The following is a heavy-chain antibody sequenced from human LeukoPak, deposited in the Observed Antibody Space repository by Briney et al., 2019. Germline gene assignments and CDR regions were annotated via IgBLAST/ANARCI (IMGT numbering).Heavy chain of an antibody. Sequence: GGSLRLSCGASGFTFSTFAMSWVRQAPGKGLEWVSTISGSGDSTYYANSVKGRFTISRDNSKNTLYLQMNSLRAEDTAVYYCAKVVVPAARYYFDYWGQGTLVTVSS. CDR2: ISGSGDST. V-gene: IGHV3-23*01. CDR1: GFTFSTFA. D-gene: IGHD2-2*01. CDR3: AKVVVPAARYYFDY. J-gene: IGHJ4*02.